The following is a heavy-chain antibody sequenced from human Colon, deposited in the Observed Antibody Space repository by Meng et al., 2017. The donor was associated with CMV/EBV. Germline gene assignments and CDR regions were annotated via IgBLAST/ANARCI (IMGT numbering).Heavy chain of an antibody. D-gene: IGHD3-10*01. Sequence: QGQLTESGPRLVKPSETLSLTCTVSGDSIKNYYWTWLRQPAGKGLEWLGRIHYSGGTDDNPSLKSRVTLSIDTSKNQLSLKIYSVTAADTAVYYCVRAGARGVPVDLWGQGTLVTVSS. V-gene: IGHV4-4*07. CDR1: GDSIKNYY. J-gene: IGHJ4*02. CDR2: IHYSGGT. CDR3: VRAGARGVPVDL.